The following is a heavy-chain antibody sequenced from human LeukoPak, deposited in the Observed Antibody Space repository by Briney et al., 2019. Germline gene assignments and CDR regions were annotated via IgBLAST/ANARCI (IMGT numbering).Heavy chain of an antibody. V-gene: IGHV3-23*01. J-gene: IGHJ4*02. D-gene: IGHD6-6*01. CDR2: ISGSGDST. CDR1: GFTFRTYG. CDR3: LGGSAMDSSSNDY. Sequence: GGSLRLSCAASGFTFRTYGLSWVRQAPGKGLEWVSAISGSGDSTHYADSVKGRFTISRDNSKNTLYLQMNSLKTEDTAVYYCLGGSAMDSSSNDYWGQGTLVTVSS.